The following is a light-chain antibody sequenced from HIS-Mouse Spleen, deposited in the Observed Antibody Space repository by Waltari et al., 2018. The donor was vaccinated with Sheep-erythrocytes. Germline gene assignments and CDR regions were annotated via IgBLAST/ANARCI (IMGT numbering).Light chain of an antibody. Sequence: SYELTQPPSVSVSPGQTARITCSGDALPKQYAYWYQQKPGQAPVLVIYKDSERPSGILKRCSGSSSGTTVTLTISGVQAEDEADYYCQSADSSGTYPVFGGGTKLTVL. J-gene: IGLJ2*01. CDR1: ALPKQY. CDR3: QSADSSGTYPV. V-gene: IGLV3-25*03. CDR2: KDS.